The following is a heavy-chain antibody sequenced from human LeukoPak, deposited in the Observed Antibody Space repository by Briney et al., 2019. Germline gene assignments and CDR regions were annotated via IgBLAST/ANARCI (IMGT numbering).Heavy chain of an antibody. J-gene: IGHJ4*02. Sequence: PGGSLRLSCAASGFNFSSYGMHWVRQAPGKGLEWVTAIWFDGSNIHYADSVKGRVIISRANSKSALYLQMNRLRAEDTAIYYCARDSLPMAVTGPFDHWGQGALVTVSS. CDR2: IWFDGSNI. CDR3: ARDSLPMAVTGPFDH. V-gene: IGHV3-33*01. CDR1: GFNFSSYG. D-gene: IGHD6-19*01.